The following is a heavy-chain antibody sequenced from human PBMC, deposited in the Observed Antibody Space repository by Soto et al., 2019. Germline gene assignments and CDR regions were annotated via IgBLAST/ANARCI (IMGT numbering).Heavy chain of an antibody. Sequence: GGSLRLSCAVSGFTFTSYAMSWVRQAPGKGLEWVSAISGSGDSAFYADSVKGRFTISKDNSKNKLYLQMSSLSAEDTAVYYCAKIRKDIVVVIAASGLDYWGQGTLVTVSS. CDR3: AKIRKDIVVVIAASGLDY. CDR1: GFTFTSYA. J-gene: IGHJ4*02. CDR2: ISGSGDSA. V-gene: IGHV3-23*01. D-gene: IGHD2-15*01.